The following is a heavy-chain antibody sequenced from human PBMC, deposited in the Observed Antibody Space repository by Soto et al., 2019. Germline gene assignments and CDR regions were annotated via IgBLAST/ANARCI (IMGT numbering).Heavy chain of an antibody. V-gene: IGHV1-69*13. Sequence: SVKVSCKASGGTFSSYAISWVRQAPGQGLEWMGGIIPIFGTANYAQKFQGRVTITADESTSTAYMELSSLRSEDTAVYYCARDSDAYYYDSSGSFDYWGQGTLVTVSS. CDR3: ARDSDAYYYDSSGSFDY. J-gene: IGHJ4*02. D-gene: IGHD3-22*01. CDR2: IIPIFGTA. CDR1: GGTFSSYA.